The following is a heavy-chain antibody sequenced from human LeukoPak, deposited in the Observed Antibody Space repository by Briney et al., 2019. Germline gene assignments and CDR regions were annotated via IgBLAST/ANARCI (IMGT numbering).Heavy chain of an antibody. CDR1: GGSFSGYY. Sequence: PSETLSLTCAVYGGSFSGYYWSWIRQPPGKGLEWIGEINHSGSTNYNPSLKSRVTISVDTSKNQFSLKLSSVTAADTAVYYCARGPHLVVVAATPFGCWGQGTLVTVSS. CDR2: INHSGST. J-gene: IGHJ4*02. V-gene: IGHV4-34*01. D-gene: IGHD2-15*01. CDR3: ARGPHLVVVAATPFGC.